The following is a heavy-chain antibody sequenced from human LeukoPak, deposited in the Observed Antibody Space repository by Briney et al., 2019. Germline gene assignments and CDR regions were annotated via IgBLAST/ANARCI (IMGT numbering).Heavy chain of an antibody. V-gene: IGHV4-34*01. CDR2: INHSGST. Sequence: SETLSLTCAVYGGSFSGYYWSWIRQPPGKGLEWIGEINHSGSTNYNPSLKSRVTISVDTSKNQFSLKLSSVTAADTAVYYCARGKDYGGNSGTYDAFDIWGQGTMVTVSS. CDR1: GGSFSGYY. J-gene: IGHJ3*02. CDR3: ARGKDYGGNSGTYDAFDI. D-gene: IGHD4-23*01.